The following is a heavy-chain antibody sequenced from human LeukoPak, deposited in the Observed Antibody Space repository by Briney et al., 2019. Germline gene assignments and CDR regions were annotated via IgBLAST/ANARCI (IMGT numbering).Heavy chain of an antibody. V-gene: IGHV3-15*01. J-gene: IGHJ4*02. Sequence: GGSLRLSCAASGFSFMNAWMIWVRQAPGKGLEWVGRIKSNADGGAPDYAAPARGRFTISRDDSKNTLYLQMNSLKTEDTAVYYCTTFYHEYSPYWGRGTLVTVSS. CDR2: IKSNADGGAP. D-gene: IGHD2/OR15-2a*01. CDR3: TTFYHEYSPY. CDR1: GFSFMNAW.